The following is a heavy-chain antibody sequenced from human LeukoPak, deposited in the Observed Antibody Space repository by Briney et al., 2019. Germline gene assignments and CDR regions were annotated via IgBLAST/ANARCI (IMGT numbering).Heavy chain of an antibody. CDR1: GYTFTFSG. CDR2: LSTYTGYS. D-gene: IGHD6-19*01. Sequence: GASVKVSCKASGYTFTFSGISWVRQDPGQGLDWMGWLSTYTGYSKYAQNLQGRVTMTADTSTSTAYMELSSLRSDDTAVYYCAKNSSGGYSDYWGQGTLVTVSS. CDR3: AKNSSGGYSDY. J-gene: IGHJ4*02. V-gene: IGHV1-18*01.